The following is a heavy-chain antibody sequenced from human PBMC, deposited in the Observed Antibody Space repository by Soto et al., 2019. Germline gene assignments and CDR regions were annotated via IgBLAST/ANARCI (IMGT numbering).Heavy chain of an antibody. Sequence: SETMCLTWTVAGGSISGYDGSWIRQPPGKGLEWIGYIYYSGSTNYNPSLKSRVTISVDTSKNQFSLNLNSVPSAATAVYYCYSNGDCGQGTLVTFSS. CDR2: IYYSGST. CDR3: YSNGD. D-gene: IGHD6-19*01. J-gene: IGHJ1*01. CDR1: GGSISGYD. V-gene: IGHV4-59*08.